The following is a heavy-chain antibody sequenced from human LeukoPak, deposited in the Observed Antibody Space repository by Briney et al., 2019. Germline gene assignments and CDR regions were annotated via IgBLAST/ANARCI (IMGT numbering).Heavy chain of an antibody. Sequence: PGGSLRLSCAASGFTFRSYGMTWVRQAPGKGLEWVSAISGSGDSTYYADSVKGRFTISRDNSRNTLYLQMNSLRAGDTAVYYCGKDSYVGVNWFDPRGQGTLVTVSS. V-gene: IGHV3-23*01. CDR2: ISGSGDST. J-gene: IGHJ5*02. CDR1: GFTFRSYG. D-gene: IGHD1-26*01. CDR3: GKDSYVGVNWFDP.